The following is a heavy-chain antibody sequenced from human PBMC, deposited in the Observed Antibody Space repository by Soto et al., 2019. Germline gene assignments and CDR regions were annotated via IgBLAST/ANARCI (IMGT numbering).Heavy chain of an antibody. D-gene: IGHD3-10*01. Sequence: STRVSWSASGFTFSSDWMNWGRQSPGKGLEWVSRLISGGTRVSYAASVKGRFIITRDNAKNTLYLEMHSLTADDTAVYYCAREGTSKGGLDFSVDGTSVTV. V-gene: IGHV3-74*01. CDR1: GFTFSSDW. CDR3: AREGTSKGGLDF. CDR2: LISGGTRV. J-gene: IGHJ6*02.